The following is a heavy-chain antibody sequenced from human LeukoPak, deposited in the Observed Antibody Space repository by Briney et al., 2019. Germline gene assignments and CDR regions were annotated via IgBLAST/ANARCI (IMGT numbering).Heavy chain of an antibody. V-gene: IGHV1-69*06. CDR1: GGTFSSYA. D-gene: IGHD6-6*01. J-gene: IGHJ5*02. Sequence: SVKVSCKASGGTFSSYAISWVRQAPGQGLEWMGGIIPIFGTANYAQKFQGRVTITADKSTSTAYMELSSLRSEDTAVYYCASGGIAARGNWFDPWGQGTLVTVSS. CDR3: ASGGIAARGNWFDP. CDR2: IIPIFGTA.